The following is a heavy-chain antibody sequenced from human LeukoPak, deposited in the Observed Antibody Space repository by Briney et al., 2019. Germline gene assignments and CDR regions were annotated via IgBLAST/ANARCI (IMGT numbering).Heavy chain of an antibody. Sequence: GASVKVSCKASGYSFTDYYIHWVRQAPGQGLEWMAWINPNSGGTNYAQKFQGRVTMTRDTSISTAYMELSRLRSDDTAVYYCARVGLLDYGMDVWGQGTTVTVSS. V-gene: IGHV1-2*02. CDR1: GYSFTDYY. CDR2: INPNSGGT. D-gene: IGHD3-10*01. J-gene: IGHJ6*02. CDR3: ARVGLLDYGMDV.